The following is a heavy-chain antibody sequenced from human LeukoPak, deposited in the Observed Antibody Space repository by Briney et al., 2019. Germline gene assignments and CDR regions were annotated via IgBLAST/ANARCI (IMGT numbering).Heavy chain of an antibody. V-gene: IGHV1-2*02. CDR1: GGSFTDYY. Sequence: GASVKVSCKASGGSFTDYYIHWVRQAPGEGLKWMGRINPTSGGTDHAQNFRGRVTMTRNTSISTAYMELSSLRSEDTAVYYCARQDLGYSYGYYYYYYMDVWGKGTTVTISS. J-gene: IGHJ6*03. CDR2: INPTSGGT. D-gene: IGHD5-18*01. CDR3: ARQDLGYSYGYYYYYYMDV.